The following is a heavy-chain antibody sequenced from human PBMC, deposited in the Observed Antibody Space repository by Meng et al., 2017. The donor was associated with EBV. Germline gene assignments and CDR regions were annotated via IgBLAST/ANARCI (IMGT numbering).Heavy chain of an antibody. CDR3: ARVGIAVAGTGDY. Sequence: QVQLVQSGAEVMKPGASGKVSCKASGYTFTGYYMHCVRQAPGQGLEWMGRINPNSGGTNYAQKFQGRVTMTRDTSISTAYMELSRLRSDDTAVYYCARVGIAVAGTGDYWGQGTLVTVSS. D-gene: IGHD6-19*01. V-gene: IGHV1-2*06. CDR2: INPNSGGT. CDR1: GYTFTGYY. J-gene: IGHJ4*02.